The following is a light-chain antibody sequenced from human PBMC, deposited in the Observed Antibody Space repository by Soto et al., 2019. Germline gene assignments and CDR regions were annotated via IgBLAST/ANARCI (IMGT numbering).Light chain of an antibody. Sequence: QAVVTQPPSVSGAPGQRVTISCTGSSSNIGAGYDVHWYQQLPGTAPKLLLYGNGNGRSGVPDRFSGSKSVTSASLAINGLQAKDDADYYCQSYDSSLSGWVFGGGTKLTVL. CDR2: GNG. CDR3: QSYDSSLSGWV. CDR1: SSNIGAGYD. V-gene: IGLV1-40*01. J-gene: IGLJ3*02.